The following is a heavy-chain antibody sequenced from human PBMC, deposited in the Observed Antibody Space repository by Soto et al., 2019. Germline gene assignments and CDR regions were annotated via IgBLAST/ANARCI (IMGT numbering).Heavy chain of an antibody. Sequence: QVQLVESGGGVVQPGRSLRLSCAASGFTFDSYGMHWVRQAPGKGLEWVAVISSDGNNKYYADSVKGRFTISRDNFKNTLYLQMSSLRADDTAVYYCAKDLLPNTVTTCGSWGHGTLVTVSS. CDR2: ISSDGNNK. CDR1: GFTFDSYG. J-gene: IGHJ5*01. V-gene: IGHV3-30*18. D-gene: IGHD4-17*01. CDR3: AKDLLPNTVTTCGS.